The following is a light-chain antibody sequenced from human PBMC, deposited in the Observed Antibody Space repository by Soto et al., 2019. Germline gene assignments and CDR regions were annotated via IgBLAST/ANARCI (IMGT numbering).Light chain of an antibody. Sequence: EIVLTQSPGTLSLSPGKRATLSCRASRSVSSRYLAWYQQKPGQAPRLLIYGASSRATGIPDRFSGSGSGTDFTLTITGLEPEDFAVYHCHQYGYSPYTFGQGTKLEIK. CDR2: GAS. V-gene: IGKV3-20*01. CDR1: RSVSSRY. CDR3: HQYGYSPYT. J-gene: IGKJ2*01.